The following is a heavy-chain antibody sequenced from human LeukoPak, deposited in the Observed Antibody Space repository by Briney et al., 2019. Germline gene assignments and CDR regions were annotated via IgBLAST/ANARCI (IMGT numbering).Heavy chain of an antibody. CDR3: AKAYYYYDSSGYLFDY. V-gene: IGHV3-23*01. Sequence: PGGSLRLSCAASGFTFSSYAMSWVRQAPGKGLERVSAISGSGGSTYYADSVKGRFTISRDNSKNTLYLQMNSLRAEDTAVYYCAKAYYYYDSSGYLFDYWGQGTLVTVSS. CDR2: ISGSGGST. J-gene: IGHJ4*02. D-gene: IGHD3-22*01. CDR1: GFTFSSYA.